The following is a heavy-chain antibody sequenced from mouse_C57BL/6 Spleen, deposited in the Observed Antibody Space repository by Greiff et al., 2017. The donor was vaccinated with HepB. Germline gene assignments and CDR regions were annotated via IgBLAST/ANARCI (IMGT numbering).Heavy chain of an antibody. Sequence: DVHLVESGPGLVKPSQSLSLTCSVTGYSITSGYYWNWIRQFPGNKLEWMGYISYDGSNNYNPSLKNRISITRDTSKNQFFLKLNSVTTEDTATYYCARDLYYYGSSYGWYFDVWGTGTTVTVSS. J-gene: IGHJ1*03. CDR2: ISYDGSN. V-gene: IGHV3-6*01. CDR3: ARDLYYYGSSYGWYFDV. D-gene: IGHD1-1*01. CDR1: GYSITSGYY.